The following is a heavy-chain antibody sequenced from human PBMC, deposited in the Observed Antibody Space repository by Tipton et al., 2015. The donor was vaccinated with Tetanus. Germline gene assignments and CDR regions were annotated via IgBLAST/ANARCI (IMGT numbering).Heavy chain of an antibody. CDR2: ISYDGSNK. CDR1: GFTFSSYG. J-gene: IGHJ4*02. V-gene: IGHV3-30*18. Sequence: CAASGFTFSSYGMHWVRQAPGKGLEWVAVISYDGSNKYYADSVKGRFTISRDNSKNTLYLQMNSLRAEDTAVYYCAKEGSYCSSTSCYKPNPRYFDYWGQGTLVTVSS. CDR3: AKEGSYCSSTSCYKPNPRYFDY. D-gene: IGHD2-2*01.